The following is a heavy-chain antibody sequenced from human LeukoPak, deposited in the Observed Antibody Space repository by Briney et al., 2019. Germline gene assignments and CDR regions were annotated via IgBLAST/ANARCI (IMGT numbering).Heavy chain of an antibody. CDR3: ERPQYDFWSGYLNYWFDP. CDR1: GYSFTSYW. J-gene: IGHJ5*02. Sequence: GESLKISCKGSGYSFTSYWIGWVRQMPGKGLEWMGIIYPGDSDTRYSPSFQGQVTISADKSISTAYLQWSSLKASDTAMYYCERPQYDFWSGYLNYWFDPWGQGTLVTVSS. D-gene: IGHD3-3*01. CDR2: IYPGDSDT. V-gene: IGHV5-51*01.